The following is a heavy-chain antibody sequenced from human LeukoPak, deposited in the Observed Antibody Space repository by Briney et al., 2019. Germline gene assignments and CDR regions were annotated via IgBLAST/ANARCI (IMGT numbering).Heavy chain of an antibody. CDR3: ARVRRLEWLYY. Sequence: ASVKVSCTASGNIFSNYGFTWVRQAPGQGLEWMGIINPSGGSTSYAQKFQGRVTMTRDTSTSTVYMELSSLRSEDTAVYYCARVRRLEWLYYWGQGTLVTVSS. V-gene: IGHV1-46*01. D-gene: IGHD3-3*01. CDR2: INPSGGST. J-gene: IGHJ4*02. CDR1: GNIFSNYG.